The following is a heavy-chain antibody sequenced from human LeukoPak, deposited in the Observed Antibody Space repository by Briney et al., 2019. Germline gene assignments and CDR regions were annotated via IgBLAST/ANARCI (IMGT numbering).Heavy chain of an antibody. CDR1: GYTFTSYG. V-gene: IGHV1-18*01. CDR3: AREGPTIFGVVNRFDP. CDR2: ISAYNGNT. D-gene: IGHD3-3*01. J-gene: IGHJ5*02. Sequence: PRASVKVPCKASGYTFTSYGISWVRQAPGQGLEWMGWISAYNGNTNYAQKLQGRVTMTTDTSTSTAYMELRSLRSDDTAVYYCAREGPTIFGVVNRFDPWGQGTLVTVSS.